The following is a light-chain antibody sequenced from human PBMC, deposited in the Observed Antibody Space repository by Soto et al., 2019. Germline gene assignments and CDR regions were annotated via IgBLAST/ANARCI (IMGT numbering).Light chain of an antibody. CDR2: CSS. V-gene: IGKV3D-15*01. CDR1: ENVNSN. Sequence: EVVMTQSPATLSVSPWERGTLSCRASENVNSNVAGCDQQKRGQTPRVVXDCSSTRATGSPARLSGSGSGTEFTLTISSLQSEYFAVYYCQQYKNGPRTFDQGTKVDIK. CDR3: QQYKNGPRT. J-gene: IGKJ1*01.